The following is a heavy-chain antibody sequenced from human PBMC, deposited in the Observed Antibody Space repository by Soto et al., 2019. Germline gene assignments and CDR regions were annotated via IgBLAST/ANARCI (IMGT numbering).Heavy chain of an antibody. CDR3: ARTGLQIVQATSCYDGLDV. CDR1: GFTFNSFG. CDR2: IWHDGTNE. Sequence: QVQLVESGGGVVQPGTSLRLSCEASGFTFNSFGMHWVRQAPGKGLEWVAVIWHDGTNEYYVDSVKGRFTISRDNSKDTLYLQMNNLSAEDTAVYYCARTGLQIVQATSCYDGLDVWGQGTTVTVSS. V-gene: IGHV3-33*01. D-gene: IGHD2-8*01. J-gene: IGHJ6*02.